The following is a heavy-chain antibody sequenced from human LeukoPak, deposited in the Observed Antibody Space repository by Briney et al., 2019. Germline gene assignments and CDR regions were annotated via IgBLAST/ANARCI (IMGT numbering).Heavy chain of an antibody. CDR2: ISGSGGST. Sequence: GGSLRLSCAASGFTFSSYAMSWVRQAPGKGLEWVSAISGSGGSTYHADSVKGRFTISRDNSKNTLYLQMNSLRAEDTAVYYCAKSPSHTGTTWGYFDYWGQGTLVTVSS. CDR1: GFTFSSYA. J-gene: IGHJ4*02. CDR3: AKSPSHTGTTWGYFDY. V-gene: IGHV3-23*01. D-gene: IGHD1-7*01.